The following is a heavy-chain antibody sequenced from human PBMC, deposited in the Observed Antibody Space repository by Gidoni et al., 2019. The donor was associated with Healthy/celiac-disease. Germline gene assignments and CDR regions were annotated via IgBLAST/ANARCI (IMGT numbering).Heavy chain of an antibody. Sequence: EVQLLESGGGLVQPGGSLRLSCAASGFTFSSYAMSWVRQAPGQGLVWVSAIRGRGGSTYYADSVKGRFTISRDNSKNTRYLQMNSLRAEDTAVYYCAKDRRPMTTVYYFDYWGQGTLVTVSS. D-gene: IGHD4-17*01. CDR2: IRGRGGST. J-gene: IGHJ4*02. CDR3: AKDRRPMTTVYYFDY. CDR1: GFTFSSYA. V-gene: IGHV3-23*01.